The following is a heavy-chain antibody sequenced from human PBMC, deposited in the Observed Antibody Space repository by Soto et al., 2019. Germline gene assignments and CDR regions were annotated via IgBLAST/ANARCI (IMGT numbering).Heavy chain of an antibody. CDR3: ARGLILWFGELSRRGGYYYYVDV. V-gene: IGHV4-34*01. J-gene: IGHJ6*03. D-gene: IGHD3-10*01. CDR2: INASGNI. CDR1: GGSFSGYQ. Sequence: QVQLQQWGAGLLKPSETLSLTCAVYGGSFSGYQWSWIRQTPGKGLEWIGEINASGNINYNPSLKSRVSIFVETAKKQISLKLSSVTAADTAVYYCARGLILWFGELSRRGGYYYYVDVWGKGTTVTVSS.